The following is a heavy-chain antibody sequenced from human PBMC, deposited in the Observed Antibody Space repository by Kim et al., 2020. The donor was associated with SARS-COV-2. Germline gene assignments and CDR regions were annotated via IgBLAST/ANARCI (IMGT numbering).Heavy chain of an antibody. D-gene: IGHD3-10*01. CDR3: ARVKVREANFAVIAEYYFDY. J-gene: IGHJ4*02. V-gene: IGHV4-59*01. Sequence: SETLSLTCTVSGGSICSYYWSWIRQPPGMGLEWIGYIYYSGSTNYNPSLKSRVTISVDTSKNQFSLKLSSVTAADTAVYYCARVKVREANFAVIAEYYFDYWGQGTLVTVSS. CDR2: IYYSGST. CDR1: GGSICSYY.